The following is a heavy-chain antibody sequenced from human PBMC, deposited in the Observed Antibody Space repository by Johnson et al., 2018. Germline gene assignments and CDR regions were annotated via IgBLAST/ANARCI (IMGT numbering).Heavy chain of an antibody. CDR1: GFTFINYG. CDR3: AKLPTRGMTHYDWYMDV. D-gene: IGHD3-10*01. CDR2: ISYDGRNK. Sequence: QVQLLESGGGVVQPGRSLRLSCAASGFTFINYGMHWVRKAPGKGLEWVALISYDGRNKYYGDSVKGRVTISRDNSKNTLYLQMNSLRAEDTAVYYCAKLPTRGMTHYDWYMDVWGKGTTVTVSS. J-gene: IGHJ6*03. V-gene: IGHV3-30*18.